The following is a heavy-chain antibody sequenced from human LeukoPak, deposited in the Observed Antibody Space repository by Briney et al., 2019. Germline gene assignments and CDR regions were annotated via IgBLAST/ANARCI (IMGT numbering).Heavy chain of an antibody. Sequence: ASVKVSCKASGYNFRDYYIHWVRQAPGEGLEWMGWMNPDSGGTNYAQKFQVRVTMTRDTSINTAYMQLSSLTSDDTAVYHCVMGRPRGKETTTELTGHWGQGTLVTVSS. V-gene: IGHV1-2*02. CDR3: VMGRPRGKETTTELTGH. J-gene: IGHJ4*02. D-gene: IGHD7-27*01. CDR1: GYNFRDYY. CDR2: MNPDSGGT.